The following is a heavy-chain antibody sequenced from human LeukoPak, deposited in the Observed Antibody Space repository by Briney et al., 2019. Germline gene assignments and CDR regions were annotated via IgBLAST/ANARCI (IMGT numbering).Heavy chain of an antibody. CDR3: ARRTAKGSYYDTHHFDY. Sequence: SETLSLTCTVSGGSISSYYWSWIRQPPGKGLEWIGYIFYSGSTNYNPSLKSRVTISVDTSKNQFSQKLSSVTAADAAVYYCARRTAKGSYYDTHHFDYWGQGTLVTVSS. CDR1: GGSISSYY. D-gene: IGHD3-22*01. V-gene: IGHV4-59*08. CDR2: IFYSGST. J-gene: IGHJ4*02.